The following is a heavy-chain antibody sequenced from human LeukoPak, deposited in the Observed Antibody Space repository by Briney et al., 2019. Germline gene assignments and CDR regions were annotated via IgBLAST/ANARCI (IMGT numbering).Heavy chain of an antibody. CDR3: AKDSKSYGSSAFDY. CDR2: ISWNSGSI. Sequence: PGRSLRLSCAASGFTFDDYAMPWVRQAPGKGLEWVSGISWNSGSIGYADSVKGRFTISRDNAKNSLYLQMNSLRAEDTALYYCAKDSKSYGSSAFDYWGQGTLVTVSS. J-gene: IGHJ4*02. V-gene: IGHV3-9*01. CDR1: GFTFDDYA. D-gene: IGHD3-10*01.